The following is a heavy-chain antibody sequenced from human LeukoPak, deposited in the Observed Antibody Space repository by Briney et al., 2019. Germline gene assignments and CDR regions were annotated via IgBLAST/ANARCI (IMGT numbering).Heavy chain of an antibody. CDR1: GFTVSSNY. CDR3: AGSSTEDILDY. CDR2: IYSGGST. V-gene: IGHV3-66*01. J-gene: IGHJ4*02. Sequence: GGSLRLSCAASGFTVSSNYMSWVRQAPGKGLECVSVIYSGGSTYYADFVKGSFTISRDSSKNTPNLLMNSLGAEDTAVYFCAGSSTEDILDYWGQGTLLTVSS. D-gene: IGHD2-15*01.